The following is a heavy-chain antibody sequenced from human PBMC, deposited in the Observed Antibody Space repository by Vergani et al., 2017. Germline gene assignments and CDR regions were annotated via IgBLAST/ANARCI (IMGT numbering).Heavy chain of an antibody. Sequence: EVQLVQSGAEVKKPGESLRISCKGSGYSFTSYWISWVRQMPGKGLEWMGRIDPSDSYTNYSPSFRGHVTIAADKSISTAYLQWSSLKASDTAMYYCARLPINGYSYGYEVDYWGQGTLVTVSS. CDR1: GYSFTSYW. CDR2: IDPSDSYT. V-gene: IGHV5-10-1*01. D-gene: IGHD5-18*01. J-gene: IGHJ4*02. CDR3: ARLPINGYSYGYEVDY.